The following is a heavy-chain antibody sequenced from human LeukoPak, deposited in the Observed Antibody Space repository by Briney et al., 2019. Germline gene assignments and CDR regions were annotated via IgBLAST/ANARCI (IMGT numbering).Heavy chain of an antibody. CDR3: TRVGYIDEGIDY. V-gene: IGHV3-7*04. Sequence: PGGSLRLSCGASGFIFSDSWMTWVRQAPGKGLEWVANIKQDGSKKSYVDSVKGRFTISRDNAKNSLYLQMNSLRAEDAAIYYCTRVGYIDEGIDYWGQGTLVTVSS. J-gene: IGHJ4*02. CDR2: IKQDGSKK. CDR1: GFIFSDSW. D-gene: IGHD5-24*01.